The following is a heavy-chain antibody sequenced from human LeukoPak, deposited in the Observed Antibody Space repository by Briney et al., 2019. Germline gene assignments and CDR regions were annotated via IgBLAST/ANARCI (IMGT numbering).Heavy chain of an antibody. CDR3: ARLGVAVAATLWS. V-gene: IGHV3-7*01. D-gene: IGHD2-15*01. Sequence: GGSLRLSCAASGFTFSNFWMSWVRQAPGKGLEWVANIKPDGSEGYYADSVKGRFTISRDNAKNSLYLQMNSLRADDTAVYFCARLGVAVAATLWSWGQGSLVTVSS. CDR1: GFTFSNFW. CDR2: IKPDGSEG. J-gene: IGHJ4*02.